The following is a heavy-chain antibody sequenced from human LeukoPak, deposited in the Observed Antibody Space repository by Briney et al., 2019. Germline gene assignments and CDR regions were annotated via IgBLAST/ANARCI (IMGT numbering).Heavy chain of an antibody. CDR1: GGSISSYY. Sequence: KPSETLSLTCTVSGGSISSYYWSWIRQPPGKGLEWIGHIYYSGGTNYNPSLKSRVTISLDTSKNQFSLKLSSVTAADTAVYYCARGGNSLLHYFDYWGQGTLVTVSS. V-gene: IGHV4-59*08. CDR2: IYYSGGT. D-gene: IGHD4-23*01. J-gene: IGHJ4*02. CDR3: ARGGNSLLHYFDY.